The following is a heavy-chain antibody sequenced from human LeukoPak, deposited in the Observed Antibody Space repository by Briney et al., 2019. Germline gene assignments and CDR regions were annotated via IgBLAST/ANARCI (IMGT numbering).Heavy chain of an antibody. CDR3: ARDQRYYDFWSGYYDGADNWFDP. D-gene: IGHD3-3*01. CDR2: IIPIFGTA. Sequence: SVKVSCKASGGTFSSYAISWVRQAPGQGLEWMGGIIPIFGTANYAQKFQGRVTITADESTSTAYMELSSLRSEDTAVYYCARDQRYYDFWSGYYDGADNWFDPWGQGTLVTVSS. CDR1: GGTFSSYA. J-gene: IGHJ5*02. V-gene: IGHV1-69*01.